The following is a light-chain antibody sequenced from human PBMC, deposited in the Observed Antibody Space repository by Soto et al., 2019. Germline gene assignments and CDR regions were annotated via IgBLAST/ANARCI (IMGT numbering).Light chain of an antibody. Sequence: DIQMTQSPSTLSASVGDRVTISCRASQSISTWLAWYQHKPGKAPNLLIYKPSNLESGVPSRVSGSGSGTEFTLTTSSLQPDDCANYYFQSYNDLFSFGPGTMVDIK. CDR2: KPS. CDR1: QSISTW. J-gene: IGKJ3*01. CDR3: QSYNDLFS. V-gene: IGKV1-5*03.